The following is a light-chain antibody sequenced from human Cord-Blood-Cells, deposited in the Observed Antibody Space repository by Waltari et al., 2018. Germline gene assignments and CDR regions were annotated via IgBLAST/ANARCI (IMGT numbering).Light chain of an antibody. CDR3: QQSYSRT. CDR1: QSISRY. Sequence: DIQMTQSPSSLSASVGDRVTITCRASQSISRYLNWYQQKPGKAPKLLIYAESSLQSRVPSRFSGSGSGTDFTLTIRRLQPEDFATYYCQQSYSRTFGQGTKVENK. V-gene: IGKV1-39*01. J-gene: IGKJ1*01. CDR2: AES.